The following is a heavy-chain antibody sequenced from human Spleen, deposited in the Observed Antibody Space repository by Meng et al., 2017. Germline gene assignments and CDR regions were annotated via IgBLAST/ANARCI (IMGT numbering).Heavy chain of an antibody. Sequence: SETLSLTCTVSGYSISSGYYWGWIRQPPGKGLEWIGSIYHSGSTYYNPSLKSRVTISVDTSKTQFSLKLCSVTAADTAVYYCARRGQRCSGGSCRSYFDYWGQGTPVTVSS. CDR3: ARRGQRCSGGSCRSYFDY. V-gene: IGHV4-38-2*02. D-gene: IGHD2-15*01. CDR2: IYHSGST. J-gene: IGHJ4*01. CDR1: GYSISSGYY.